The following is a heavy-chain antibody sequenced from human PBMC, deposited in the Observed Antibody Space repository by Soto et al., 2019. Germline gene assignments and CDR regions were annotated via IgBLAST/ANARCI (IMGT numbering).Heavy chain of an antibody. Sequence: SLRLSLAASRFTFSSYGIHWVLQAPGKGLEWVAVIWYDGSNKQYADSVKGRFTISRDNSKNTLYLQMNSLRAEDTAVYYCARVSGSYSLEYWGQGTLVTVSS. J-gene: IGHJ4*02. CDR3: ARVSGSYSLEY. D-gene: IGHD3-10*01. V-gene: IGHV3-33*01. CDR2: IWYDGSNK. CDR1: RFTFSSYG.